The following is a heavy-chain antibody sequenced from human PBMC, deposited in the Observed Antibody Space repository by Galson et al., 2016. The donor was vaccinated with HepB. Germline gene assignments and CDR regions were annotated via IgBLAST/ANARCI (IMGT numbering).Heavy chain of an antibody. CDR2: FNREDGQA. J-gene: IGHJ5*02. Sequence: SVKVSCKVSGYTLAELSIYWIRQAPGKGLGWLGGFNREDGQAISAEGFQGRVTMTEDTSTHTAYMEMNSLRSDDSAVYCCSSFSPVSMWFDPWGQGTLLTV. CDR3: SSFSPVSMWFDP. V-gene: IGHV1-24*01. D-gene: IGHD2/OR15-2a*01. CDR1: GYTLAELS.